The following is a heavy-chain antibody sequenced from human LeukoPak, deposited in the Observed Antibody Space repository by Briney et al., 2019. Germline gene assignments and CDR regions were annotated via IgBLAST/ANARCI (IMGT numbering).Heavy chain of an antibody. Sequence: PSGTLSLTCAVSGGSISSSNWWSWVRQPPGKGLEWIGEINHSGSTNYNPSLKSRVTISVDTSKNQFSLKLSSVTAADTAVYYCARVLPITPYFDYWGQGTLVTVSS. CDR3: ARVLPITPYFDY. CDR2: INHSGST. V-gene: IGHV4-4*02. CDR1: GGSISSSNW. D-gene: IGHD1-20*01. J-gene: IGHJ4*02.